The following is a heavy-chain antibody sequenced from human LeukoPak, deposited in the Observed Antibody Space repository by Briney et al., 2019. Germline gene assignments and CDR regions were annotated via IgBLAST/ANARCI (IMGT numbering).Heavy chain of an antibody. CDR2: IYPGDSDT. V-gene: IGHV5-51*01. D-gene: IGHD2-15*01. CDR1: GSRFTSYW. J-gene: IGHJ3*02. Sequence: GESLQISCQGSGSRFTSYWIGWVRQVPGKGLEWMGIIYPGDSDTRYSPSFQAHVTISADKSISTAYLQWSSLKASDTAMYYCAVGWSSGAFDIWGQGTMVTVSS. CDR3: AVGWSSGAFDI.